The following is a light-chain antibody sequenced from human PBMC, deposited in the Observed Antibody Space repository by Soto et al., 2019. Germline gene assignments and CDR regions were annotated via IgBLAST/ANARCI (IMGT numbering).Light chain of an antibody. V-gene: IGLV2-14*01. CDR3: ASYTIKTTYV. CDR1: NVDVGGYNY. J-gene: IGLJ1*01. CDR2: EVS. Sequence: QSGLTHPASVSGFPGQSITISCTGTNVDVGGYNYVSWYQHHPGKAPKLLIFEVSNRPSGVSNRFSGSKSGNTASLTISGLQSEDEADYYCASYTIKTTYVFGSGTKVTVL.